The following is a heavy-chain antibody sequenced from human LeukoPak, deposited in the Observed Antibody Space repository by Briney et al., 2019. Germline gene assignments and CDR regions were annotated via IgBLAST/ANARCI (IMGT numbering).Heavy chain of an antibody. CDR3: AKVRCSGGSCGTYYFDY. CDR2: IYSGGST. Sequence: GGSLRLSCAASGFTVSSNHMSWVRQAPGKGLEWVSLIYSGGSTYYADSVKGRFTVSRDNSKNTLYLQMNSLRAEDTAVYYCAKVRCSGGSCGTYYFDYWGQGTLVTVSS. CDR1: GFTVSSNH. J-gene: IGHJ4*02. D-gene: IGHD2-15*01. V-gene: IGHV3-53*01.